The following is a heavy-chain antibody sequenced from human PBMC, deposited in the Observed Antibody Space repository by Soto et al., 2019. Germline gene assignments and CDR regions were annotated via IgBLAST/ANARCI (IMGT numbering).Heavy chain of an antibody. V-gene: IGHV1-8*02. CDR2: MNPNSGNT. J-gene: IGHJ4*02. CDR1: GGTFSIYA. Sequence: ASVKVSCKASGGTFSIYAINWVRQAPGQGLEWMGWMNPNSGNTGFAQKFKGRVAMTRNTSISTAYMELSSLRSEDTAVYYCARGRSYGFPFDYWGQGTPVTVSS. CDR3: ARGRSYGFPFDY. D-gene: IGHD5-18*01.